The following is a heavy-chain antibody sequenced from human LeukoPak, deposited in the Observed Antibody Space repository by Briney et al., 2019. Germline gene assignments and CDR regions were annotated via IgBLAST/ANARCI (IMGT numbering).Heavy chain of an antibody. CDR1: GGTFSSYA. J-gene: IGHJ4*02. D-gene: IGHD2-21*02. CDR2: IIPIFGTA. V-gene: IGHV1-69*13. Sequence: ASVKVSCKASGGTFSSYAISWVRQAPGQGLEWMGGIIPIFGTANYAQKFQGRVTITADESTSTAYMELSSLRSEDTAVYYCARDVPGVTPSSEWGQRTLVTVSS. CDR3: ARDVPGVTPSSE.